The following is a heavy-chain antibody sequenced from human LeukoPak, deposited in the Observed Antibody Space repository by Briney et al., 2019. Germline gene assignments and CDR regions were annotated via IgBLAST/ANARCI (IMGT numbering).Heavy chain of an antibody. D-gene: IGHD3-3*01. V-gene: IGHV3-7*01. CDR3: ARVARITIFGVVIMGGGFDY. Sequence: PGGSLRLSCAASGFTFSSYAMSWVRQAPGKGLEWVANIKQDGSEKYYVDSVKGRFTISRDNAKNSLYLQMNSLRAEDTAVYYCARVARITIFGVVIMGGGFDYWGQGTLVTVSS. CDR1: GFTFSSYA. CDR2: IKQDGSEK. J-gene: IGHJ4*02.